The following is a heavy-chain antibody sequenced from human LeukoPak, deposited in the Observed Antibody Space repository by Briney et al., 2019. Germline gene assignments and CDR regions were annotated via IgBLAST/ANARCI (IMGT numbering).Heavy chain of an antibody. Sequence: SETLSLTCTVSGGSISSADCYWSWIRQPPGKGLEWIGYIYYSGSTYYNSSLESRVTISVDTSKNLFFLKLSSVTAADTAVYYCARDAAFGPMDYWGQGTLVTVSS. CDR3: ARDAAFGPMDY. CDR2: IYYSGST. V-gene: IGHV4-30-4*01. D-gene: IGHD3-10*01. CDR1: GGSISSADCY. J-gene: IGHJ4*02.